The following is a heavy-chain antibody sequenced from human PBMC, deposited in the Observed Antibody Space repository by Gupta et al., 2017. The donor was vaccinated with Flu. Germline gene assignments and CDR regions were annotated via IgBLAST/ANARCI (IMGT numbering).Heavy chain of an antibody. J-gene: IGHJ4*02. CDR2: VDHRGRA. Sequence: QVQVQQWGAGLLKPSETRSLTCVVAGGSFSSYYWSWIRQSPGKGLEWIAEVDHRGRAKYNPSLRSRLSVSVDTSSGQFSLRLTSVTVADTAVYYCARDDYGDFAVFDFWGQGTLVTVSS. D-gene: IGHD4-17*01. CDR1: GGSFSSYY. CDR3: ARDDYGDFAVFDF. V-gene: IGHV4-34*02.